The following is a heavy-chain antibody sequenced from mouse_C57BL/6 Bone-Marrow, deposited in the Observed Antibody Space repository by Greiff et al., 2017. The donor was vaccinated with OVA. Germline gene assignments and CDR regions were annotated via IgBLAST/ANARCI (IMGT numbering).Heavy chain of an antibody. D-gene: IGHD2-4*01. CDR2: IHPNSGST. CDR1: GYTFTSYW. V-gene: IGHV1-64*01. Sequence: QVQLQQPGAELVKPGASVKLSCKASGYTFTSYWMHWVKQRPGQGLEWIGMIHPNSGSTNYNEKFKSKATLTVDKSSSTAYMQLSSLTSEDSAVYYGARNYDYLYYYAMDYWGKGTSVTVSS. CDR3: ARNYDYLYYYAMDY. J-gene: IGHJ4*01.